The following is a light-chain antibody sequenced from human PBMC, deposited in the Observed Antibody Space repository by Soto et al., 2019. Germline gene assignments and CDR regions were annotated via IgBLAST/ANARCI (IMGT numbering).Light chain of an antibody. CDR3: SSYGGSNNLL. Sequence: QSALTQPPSASGSPRQSVTISGTRTSRDIGGYDFVSWYQQHPGKAPKLLIYDVIKRPSGVPDRFSGSKSGNTASLTVSGLQTDDEADYYCSSYGGSNNLLFGGGTKLTVL. V-gene: IGLV2-8*01. CDR2: DVI. CDR1: SRDIGGYDF. J-gene: IGLJ2*01.